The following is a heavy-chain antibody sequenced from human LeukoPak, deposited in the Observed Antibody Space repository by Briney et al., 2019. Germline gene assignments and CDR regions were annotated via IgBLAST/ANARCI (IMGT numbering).Heavy chain of an antibody. CDR2: IKQDGSEK. J-gene: IGHJ4*02. CDR1: GFTFSNYW. D-gene: IGHD3-9*01. V-gene: IGHV3-7*01. Sequence: GSLRLSCVASGFTFSNYWMAWVRQAPGKGLQWVANIKQDGSEKYHVESVRGRFTISRDNAKNSLYLQMNSLRAQDTAVYYCAIFEAFKSPYYFDYWGQGTLVTVSS. CDR3: AIFEAFKSPYYFDY.